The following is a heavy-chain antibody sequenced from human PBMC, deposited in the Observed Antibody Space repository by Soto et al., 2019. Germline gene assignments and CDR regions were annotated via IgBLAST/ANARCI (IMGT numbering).Heavy chain of an antibody. CDR3: ARGERLRYFDWLLADNWFDP. CDR1: GYTFTSYA. CDR2: INAGNGNT. J-gene: IGHJ5*02. V-gene: IGHV1-3*01. Sequence: ASVKVSCKASGYTFTSYAMHWVRQAPGQRLEWMGWINAGNGNTKYSQKFQGRVTITRDTSASTAYMELSSLRSEDTAVYYCARGERLRYFDWLLADNWFDPWGQGTLVTAPQ. D-gene: IGHD3-9*01.